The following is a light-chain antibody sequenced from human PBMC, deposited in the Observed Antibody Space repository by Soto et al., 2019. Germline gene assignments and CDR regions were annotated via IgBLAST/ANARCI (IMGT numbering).Light chain of an antibody. CDR2: DTS. CDR1: ENIGIY. J-gene: IGKJ4*01. V-gene: IGKV3-11*01. Sequence: ETVLTQSPATLSLSPGDRATLSCRASENIGIYLAWYQQKPGQPPRLLIFDTSNRATGIPARFSGSGSGTDFTLTISRLEPEDFAVYYCQQRKNWPPVTFGGGTKVEIK. CDR3: QQRKNWPPVT.